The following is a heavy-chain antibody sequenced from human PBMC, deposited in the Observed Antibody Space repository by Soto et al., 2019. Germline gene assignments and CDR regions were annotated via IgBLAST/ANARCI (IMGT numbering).Heavy chain of an antibody. J-gene: IGHJ4*02. CDR1: GFTFSSYA. CDR2: ISYDGSNK. CDR3: ARDRAAAGTVYYFDY. Sequence: GGSLRLSCAASGFTFSSYAMHWVRQAPGKGLEWVAVISYDGSNKYYADSVKGRFTISRDNSKITLYLQMNSLRAEDTAVYYCARDRAAAGTVYYFDYWGQGTLVTVSS. D-gene: IGHD6-13*01. V-gene: IGHV3-30-3*01.